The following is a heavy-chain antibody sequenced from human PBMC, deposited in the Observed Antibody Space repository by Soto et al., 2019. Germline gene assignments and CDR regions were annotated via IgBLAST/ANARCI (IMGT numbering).Heavy chain of an antibody. CDR3: AKGIKWELPFDY. CDR1: VFTFSSYA. CDR2: ISDLGLST. D-gene: IGHD1-26*01. Sequence: GSLRISCAASVFTFSSYAMSWVRQAPGKGLEWVSAISDLGLSTYYADSVKGRFTISRDNSKNTLYLQMNSLRAEDTAAYYCAKGIKWELPFDYWGQGTLVTVSS. V-gene: IGHV3-23*01. J-gene: IGHJ4*02.